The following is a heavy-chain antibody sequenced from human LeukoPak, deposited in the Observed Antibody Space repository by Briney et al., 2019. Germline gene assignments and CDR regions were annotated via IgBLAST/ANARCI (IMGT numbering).Heavy chain of an antibody. J-gene: IGHJ4*02. D-gene: IGHD4-11*01. V-gene: IGHV4-38-2*02. Sequence: SETLSLTCTVSGFTISDDYHWGWIRPPPGKGLEWIGTLYHSGNTYYKPSLKSRVTISVDTSKNQFSLTLTSVTAADTAVYYCARDLYSYYGSFDYWGQGTLVAVSS. CDR2: LYHSGNT. CDR3: ARDLYSYYGSFDY. CDR1: GFTISDDYH.